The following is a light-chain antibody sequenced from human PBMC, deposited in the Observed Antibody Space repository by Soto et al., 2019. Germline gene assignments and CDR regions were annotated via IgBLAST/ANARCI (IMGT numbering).Light chain of an antibody. CDR2: EVN. CDR1: SSDVGGYKY. Sequence: QSALTQPPSASGSPGQSVTISCTGTSSDVGGYKYVSWYQQHPGKAPKLMIFEVNKRPSGVPDRFSGSKSGNTASLTVSGRQAEDEAAYYCSSYEGINNLGVFGTGTKVTVL. CDR3: SSYEGINNLGV. J-gene: IGLJ1*01. V-gene: IGLV2-8*01.